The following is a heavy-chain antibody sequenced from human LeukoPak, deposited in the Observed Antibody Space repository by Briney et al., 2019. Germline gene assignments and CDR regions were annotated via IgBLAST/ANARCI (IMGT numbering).Heavy chain of an antibody. Sequence: SQTLSLICTVSGGSISSGGYYWSWMRQPAGKGLEWIGRVYTSGSTNYNPSLKSRVTISIDTSKNQFSLNLSSVTAADTAVYYCARDQALGYGWPTVLAIDIWGQGTMVTVSS. V-gene: IGHV4-61*02. CDR3: ARDQALGYGWPTVLAIDI. J-gene: IGHJ3*02. CDR2: VYTSGST. D-gene: IGHD6-19*01. CDR1: GGSISSGGYY.